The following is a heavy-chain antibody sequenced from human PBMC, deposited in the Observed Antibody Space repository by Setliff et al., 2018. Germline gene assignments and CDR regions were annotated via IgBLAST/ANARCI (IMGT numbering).Heavy chain of an antibody. CDR1: GYTFTSSD. J-gene: IGHJ6*02. CDR2: MNPNNGDT. D-gene: IGHD3-10*01. Sequence: ASVKVSCKTSGYTFTSSDINWVRQDTGQGLEWMGWMNPNNGDTGYAPKFQGRVTMTGDTSTSTVYMELSSLRSEDTAVYYCARDGMVRGVRDYYGMDVWGQGTTVTVSS. CDR3: ARDGMVRGVRDYYGMDV. V-gene: IGHV1-8*01.